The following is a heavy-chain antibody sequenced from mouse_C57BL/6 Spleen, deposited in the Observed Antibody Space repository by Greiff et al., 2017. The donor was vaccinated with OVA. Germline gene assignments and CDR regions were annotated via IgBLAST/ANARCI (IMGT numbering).Heavy chain of an antibody. CDR3: TRFLLITTVVAPFAY. CDR1: GYTFTDYE. J-gene: IGHJ3*01. Sequence: QVQLKESGAELVRPGASVTLSCKASGYTFTDYEMHWVKQTPVHGLEWIGAIDPETGGTAYNQKFKGKAILTADKSSSTAYMELRSLTSEDSAVYYGTRFLLITTVVAPFAYWGQGTLVTVSA. D-gene: IGHD1-1*01. CDR2: IDPETGGT. V-gene: IGHV1-15*01.